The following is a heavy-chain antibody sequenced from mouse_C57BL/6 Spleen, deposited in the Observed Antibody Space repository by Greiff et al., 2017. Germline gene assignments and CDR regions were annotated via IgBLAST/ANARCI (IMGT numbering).Heavy chain of an antibody. Sequence: VQLQESGAELVRPGSSVKLSCTASGYTFTSYWMDWVKQRPGQGLEWIGNIYPSDSDTHYDQKFKDKATLTVDKSSSTAYMQLSSLTSEDSAVYYCAMIYYDYDWFAYWGQGTLVTVSA. J-gene: IGHJ3*01. CDR2: IYPSDSDT. CDR3: AMIYYDYDWFAY. V-gene: IGHV1-61*01. D-gene: IGHD2-4*01. CDR1: GYTFTSYW.